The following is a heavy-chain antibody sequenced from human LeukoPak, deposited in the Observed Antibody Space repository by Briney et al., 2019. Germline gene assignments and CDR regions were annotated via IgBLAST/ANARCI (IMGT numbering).Heavy chain of an antibody. CDR1: GFTFSSYW. V-gene: IGHV3-7*03. D-gene: IGHD2-15*01. J-gene: IGHJ4*02. CDR2: IKQDGSEK. CDR3: ASRHCSGGGCYFAGADPFDY. Sequence: GGSLRLSCAASGFTFSSYWMSWVRQAPGKGLEWVANIKQDGSEKYYVDSVKGRFTISRDNAKNSLYLQMNSLRAEDTAVYFCASRHCSGGGCYFAGADPFDYWGQGTLVTVSS.